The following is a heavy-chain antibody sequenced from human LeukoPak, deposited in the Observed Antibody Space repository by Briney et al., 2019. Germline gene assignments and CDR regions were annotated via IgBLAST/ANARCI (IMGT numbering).Heavy chain of an antibody. CDR2: IYYSGST. V-gene: IGHV4-59*01. J-gene: IGHJ5*02. Sequence: KPSETLSLTCTVSGGSISTYYWSWIRQPPGKGLEWIGYIYYSGSTNYNPSLKSRVTMSIDTSKNQFSLKLSSMTAADTAVYYCARDWSGLNWFDPWGQGTLVTVSS. CDR3: ARDWSGLNWFDP. CDR1: GGSISTYY. D-gene: IGHD3-3*01.